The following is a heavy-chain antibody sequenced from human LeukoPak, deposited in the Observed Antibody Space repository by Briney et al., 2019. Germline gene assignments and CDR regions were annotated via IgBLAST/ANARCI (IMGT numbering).Heavy chain of an antibody. J-gene: IGHJ4*02. CDR1: GFTVSSNY. CDR2: LYSGGAT. CDR3: TKLKGWYGEGFFDY. D-gene: IGHD6-19*01. V-gene: IGHV3-53*01. Sequence: GGSLRLSCAASGFTVSSNYMSWVRQPAGKGLEWVSVLYSGGATFYADSVKGRFTISRDTSKNTLYLQMNDLRAGDTAVYYCTKLKGWYGEGFFDYWGQGTLLTVSS.